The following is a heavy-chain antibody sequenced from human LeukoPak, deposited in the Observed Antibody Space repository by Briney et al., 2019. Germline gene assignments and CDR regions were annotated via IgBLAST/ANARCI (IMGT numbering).Heavy chain of an antibody. Sequence: SETLSLTCAVYGGSFSGYYWSWIRQPPGKGLEWIGEINHSGSTNYNPSLKSRVTISVDTSKSQFPLKLSSVTAADTAVYYCARGPGSADYWGQGTLVTVSS. J-gene: IGHJ4*02. CDR3: ARGPGSADY. CDR1: GGSFSGYY. V-gene: IGHV4-34*01. D-gene: IGHD3-10*01. CDR2: INHSGST.